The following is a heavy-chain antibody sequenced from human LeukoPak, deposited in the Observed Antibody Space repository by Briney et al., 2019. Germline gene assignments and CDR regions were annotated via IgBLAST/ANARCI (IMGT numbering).Heavy chain of an antibody. J-gene: IGHJ4*02. CDR2: IYSSGNT. CDR3: ARDSGNYRYDNFDY. V-gene: IGHV3-66*03. D-gene: IGHD1-26*01. Sequence: GGSLRLSCAASGFIVSSNYMSWVRQAPGKGLEWVSVIYSSGNTYYADSVKGRFTISRDNSKNTLYVQMNSLRAEDTALYYCARDSGNYRYDNFDYWGQGTLVTVSS. CDR1: GFIVSSNY.